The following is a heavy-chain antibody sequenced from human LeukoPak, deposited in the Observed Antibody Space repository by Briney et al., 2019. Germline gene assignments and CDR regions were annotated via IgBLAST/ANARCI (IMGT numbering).Heavy chain of an antibody. CDR2: IGTATNVI. V-gene: IGHV3-11*01. CDR1: GFTFRDYY. CDR3: ARWMSGANWGFDH. Sequence: GGSLRLSCEASGFTFRDYYMSWFRQAPGRGLEWVSWIGTATNVINYADSVRGRFIISRDNAGNSLYLQMNSLRDDDTAVYYCARWMSGANWGFDHWGQGTLVTVSS. J-gene: IGHJ4*02. D-gene: IGHD3-16*01.